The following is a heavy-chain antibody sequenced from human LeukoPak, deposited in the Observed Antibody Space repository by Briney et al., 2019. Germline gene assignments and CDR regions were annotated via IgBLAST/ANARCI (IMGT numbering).Heavy chain of an antibody. CDR2: IDSGENT. CDR1: GLTVSSNY. CDR3: AKDLLVRGVISWFDP. V-gene: IGHV3-53*01. D-gene: IGHD3-10*01. J-gene: IGHJ5*02. Sequence: GGSLRLSCAVSGLTVSSNYMSWVRQAPGKGLEWVSVIDSGENTRYADSVKGRFTISRDNSKNTLYLQMNSLRAEDTAVYYCAKDLLVRGVISWFDPWGQGTLVTVSS.